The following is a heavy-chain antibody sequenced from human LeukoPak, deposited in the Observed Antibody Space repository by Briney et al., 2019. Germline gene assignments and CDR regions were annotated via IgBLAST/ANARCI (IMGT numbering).Heavy chain of an antibody. Sequence: SETLSLTCAVYGGSFSDYSWSWIRQPPGKGLEWIGEINHSGSTKYNPSLKSRLTISVDTSKNQFSLKLTSVTAADTAVYYCARRSTVTALFDYWGQGTLVTVSS. V-gene: IGHV4-34*01. CDR3: ARRSTVTALFDY. CDR2: INHSGST. J-gene: IGHJ4*02. CDR1: GGSFSDYS. D-gene: IGHD4-17*01.